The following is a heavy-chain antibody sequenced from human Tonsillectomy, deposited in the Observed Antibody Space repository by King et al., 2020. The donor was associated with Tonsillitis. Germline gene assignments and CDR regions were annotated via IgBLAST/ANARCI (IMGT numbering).Heavy chain of an antibody. V-gene: IGHV3-64*01. CDR3: ALEYGGSYPNPDWYFEL. CDR1: GFTFSSYA. J-gene: IGHJ2*01. D-gene: IGHD1-26*01. Sequence: VQLVESGGGLVQPGGSLRLSCAASGFTFSSYAMHWVRQAPGKGLEYVSAISSNGGSTSYANSVKGRFTISRDNSKNTLYLQMGSLGDDDMAVYYCALEYGGSYPNPDWYFELWGRGTLVTVSS. CDR2: ISSNGGST.